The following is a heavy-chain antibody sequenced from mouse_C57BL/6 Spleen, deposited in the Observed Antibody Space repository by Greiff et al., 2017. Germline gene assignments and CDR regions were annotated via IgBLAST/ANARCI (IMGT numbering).Heavy chain of an antibody. D-gene: IGHD2-2*01. CDR2: ISSGSSTI. J-gene: IGHJ4*01. CDR3: ATNYGDDDAMDY. V-gene: IGHV5-17*01. CDR1: GFTFSDYG. Sequence: EVQLVESGGGLVKPGASLKLSCAASGFTFSDYGMHWVRQAPEKGLEWVAYISSGSSTIYYADTVKGPFTISRDNATNTLFLQMTSLRSEDSAMYYCATNYGDDDAMDYWGQGASVTVSS.